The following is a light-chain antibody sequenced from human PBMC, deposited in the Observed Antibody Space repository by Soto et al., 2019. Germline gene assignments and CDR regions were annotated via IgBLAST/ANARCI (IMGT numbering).Light chain of an antibody. J-gene: IGLJ3*02. V-gene: IGLV7-43*01. Sequence: QTVVTQEPSLTVSPGGTVTLTCASSTGTVTRDSYSNWFQQKPGQTPRALIYSTSQKHSWTPARFSGSLFGGKAALTLSAVQPEDEADYYCLLNTGDAWVFGGGTKLPS. CDR2: STS. CDR3: LLNTGDAWV. CDR1: TGTVTRDSY.